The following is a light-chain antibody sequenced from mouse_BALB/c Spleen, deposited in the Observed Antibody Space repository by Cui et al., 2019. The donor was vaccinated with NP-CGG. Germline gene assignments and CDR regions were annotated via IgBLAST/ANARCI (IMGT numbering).Light chain of an antibody. J-gene: IGLJ1*01. Sequence: QAVVTQESALTTSPGETVTLTCRSSTGAVPTSNYANWVQEKPDHLFTGLIGGTNNRPPGVPARFSGFLIGDKAALTITGAQTEDEAIYFCALWYSNHWVFGGGTKLTVL. V-gene: IGLV1*01. CDR3: ALWYSNHWV. CDR1: TGAVPTSNY. CDR2: GTN.